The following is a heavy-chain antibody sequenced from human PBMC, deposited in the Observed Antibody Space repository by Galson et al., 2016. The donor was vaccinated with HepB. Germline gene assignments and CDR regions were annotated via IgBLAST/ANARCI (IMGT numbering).Heavy chain of an antibody. CDR2: MNPNSGNT. CDR1: GYSFSDYD. Sequence: SCKASGYSFSDYDFAWVRQVPGQGLEWMGWMNPNSGNTGYALRLRGRIAMTRDASTNTAYMELSSLRSEDTTVYYCARAIRYELLTEYWGRGTLVTVSS. CDR3: ARAIRYELLTEY. J-gene: IGHJ4*02. V-gene: IGHV1-8*01. D-gene: IGHD3-9*01.